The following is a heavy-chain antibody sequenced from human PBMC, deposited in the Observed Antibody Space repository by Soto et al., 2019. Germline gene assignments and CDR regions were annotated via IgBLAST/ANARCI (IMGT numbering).Heavy chain of an antibody. Sequence: SETLSLTCTVSGGSISSYYWSWIRQPPGKGLEWIGYIYYSGSTNYNPSLKSRVTISVDTSKNQFSLKLSSVTAADTAVYYCARADDSGYYDAFDIWGQGTMVTVSS. J-gene: IGHJ3*02. CDR3: ARADDSGYYDAFDI. D-gene: IGHD3-22*01. CDR1: GGSISSYY. V-gene: IGHV4-59*01. CDR2: IYYSGST.